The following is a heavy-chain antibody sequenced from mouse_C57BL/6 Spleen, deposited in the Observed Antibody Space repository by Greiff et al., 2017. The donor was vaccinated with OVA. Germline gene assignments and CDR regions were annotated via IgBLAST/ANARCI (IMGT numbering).Heavy chain of an antibody. CDR2: ISSGSSTI. CDR1: GFTFSDYG. J-gene: IGHJ3*01. CDR3: ANYYGSLLLAY. Sequence: EVQRVESGGGLVKPGGSLKLSCAASGFTFSDYGMHWVRQAPEKGLEWVAYISSGSSTIYYADTVKCRFTISRDNAKNTLFLQMTSLRSEDTAMYYCANYYGSLLLAYWGQGTLVTVSA. V-gene: IGHV5-17*01. D-gene: IGHD1-1*01.